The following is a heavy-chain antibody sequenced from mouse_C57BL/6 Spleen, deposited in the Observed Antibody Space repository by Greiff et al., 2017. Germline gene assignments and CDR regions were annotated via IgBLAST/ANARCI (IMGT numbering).Heavy chain of an antibody. Sequence: QVQLKQSGAELARPGASVKLSCKASGYTFTSYGISWVKQRTGQGLEWIGEIYPRSGNTYYNEKFKGKATLTADKSSSTAYMELRSLTSEDSAVYFCARSIYYGSSYYFDYWGQGTTLTVSS. CDR1: GYTFTSYG. CDR2: IYPRSGNT. CDR3: ARSIYYGSSYYFDY. D-gene: IGHD1-1*01. V-gene: IGHV1-81*01. J-gene: IGHJ2*01.